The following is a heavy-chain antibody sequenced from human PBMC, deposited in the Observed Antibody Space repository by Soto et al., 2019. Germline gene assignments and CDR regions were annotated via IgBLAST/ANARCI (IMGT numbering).Heavy chain of an antibody. V-gene: IGHV3-33*01. Sequence: QVHLVESGGGVVQPGRSLTLSCTESGFAFSNYGIHWVRQAPGRGLEWVAVIWSDGTKKFYAGSVRGRFTISRDNSKNTIYLQMNRLRAEDTAVYYCARDWWEEPAGKETVSQFDYWGQGTLVTVSS. J-gene: IGHJ4*02. CDR3: ARDWWEEPAGKETVSQFDY. D-gene: IGHD6-13*01. CDR2: IWSDGTKK. CDR1: GFAFSNYG.